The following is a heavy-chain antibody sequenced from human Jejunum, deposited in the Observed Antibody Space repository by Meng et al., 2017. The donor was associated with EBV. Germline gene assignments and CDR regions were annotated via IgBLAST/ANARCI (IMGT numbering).Heavy chain of an antibody. CDR3: ASRPGFNIGPFDY. V-gene: IGHV1-3*01. D-gene: IGHD3/OR15-3a*01. CDR2: INPGNGET. CDR1: GYTFTNYP. Sequence: QGQLVQSGAGVKKPGASMKLSCQASGYTFTNYPIHWVRQAPGQRPEWMGCINPGNGETEFSQKFQGRVTITRDTSATTAYMELTSLRSEDTAVYYCASRPGFNIGPFDYWGQGTLVTVSS. J-gene: IGHJ4*02.